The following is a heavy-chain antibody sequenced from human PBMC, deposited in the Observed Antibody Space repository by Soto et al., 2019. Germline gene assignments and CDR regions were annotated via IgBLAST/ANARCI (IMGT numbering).Heavy chain of an antibody. V-gene: IGHV3-7*01. J-gene: IGHJ4*02. CDR3: MRGLQGSL. CDR1: GFTFSTFW. Sequence: PGGSLRLSCAASGFTFSTFWMTWARQAPGRGLEWVAHIKPDGSERYYVDSVKGRFTISRDDAKNSLYLQMNSLRVEDTAVYYCMRGLQGSLWGQGTLVTVSS. CDR2: IKPDGSER.